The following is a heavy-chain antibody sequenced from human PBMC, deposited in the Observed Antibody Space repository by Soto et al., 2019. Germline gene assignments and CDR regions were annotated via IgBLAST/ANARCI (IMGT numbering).Heavy chain of an antibody. V-gene: IGHV1-18*01. CDR2: ISAYNGDT. D-gene: IGHD6-6*01. Sequence: QGQLVQFGAELKKPGTSVKVSCKASNYTFRNYGINWVRQAPGQGLEWMGWISAYNGDTKFAQKFQDRVTMDTDTPTSTADMELRSLKSDDTAVYFCARDGRQFVPNSDNFDIWVPGTTVTVSS. CDR1: NYTFRNYG. CDR3: ARDGRQFVPNSDNFDI. J-gene: IGHJ3*02.